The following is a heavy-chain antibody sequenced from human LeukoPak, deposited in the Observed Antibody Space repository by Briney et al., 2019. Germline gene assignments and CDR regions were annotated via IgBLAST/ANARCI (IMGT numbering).Heavy chain of an antibody. Sequence: GASVKVSCKASGYTFTSYYMHWVRQAPGQGLEWMGIINPSGGSTSCAQKFQGRVTITADESTSTAYMELSSLRSEDTAVYYCASAPFGSGWYDYWGQGTLVTVSS. CDR1: GYTFTSYY. V-gene: IGHV1-46*01. CDR3: ASAPFGSGWYDY. J-gene: IGHJ4*02. D-gene: IGHD6-19*01. CDR2: INPSGGST.